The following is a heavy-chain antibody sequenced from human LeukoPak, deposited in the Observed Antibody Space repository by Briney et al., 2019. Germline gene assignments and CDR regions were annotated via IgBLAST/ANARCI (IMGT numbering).Heavy chain of an antibody. CDR3: AREAFTTVTTATDAFDF. J-gene: IGHJ3*01. D-gene: IGHD4-17*01. CDR1: GYTFTCYY. V-gene: IGHV1-2*02. CDR2: INPNSGAS. Sequence: GASVKVSCKASGYTFTCYYIHWVRQAPGQGLEWMGWINPNSGASNYAQKFQGRVTMTRDTSISTAYMELSSLRSYDTAVYYCAREAFTTVTTATDAFDFWGQGTMVTVSS.